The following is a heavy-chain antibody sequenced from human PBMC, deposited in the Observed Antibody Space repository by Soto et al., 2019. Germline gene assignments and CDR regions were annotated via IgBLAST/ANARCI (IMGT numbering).Heavy chain of an antibody. D-gene: IGHD6-19*01. CDR3: AREAAVAGSAFDH. J-gene: IGHJ5*02. CDR1: GYPFTSYY. Sequence: QVQLAQSGAEVKKPGASVKVSCKASGYPFTSYYLHWVRQAPGQGPEWMGRINVSDGSTRYAQNFQGRVTMTRDTSTTTVYMELSPLRSDDTAVYYCAREAAVAGSAFDHWGQGTLVTVSS. V-gene: IGHV1-46*01. CDR2: INVSDGST.